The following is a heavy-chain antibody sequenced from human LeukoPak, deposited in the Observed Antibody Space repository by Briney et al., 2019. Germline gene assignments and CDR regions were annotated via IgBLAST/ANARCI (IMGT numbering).Heavy chain of an antibody. CDR2: IIPIFGTA. D-gene: IGHD4-23*01. Sequence: SVKVSCKASGGTFSSYAISWVRQAPGQGLEWMGGIIPIFGTANYAQKFQGRVTMTTDTSTSTAYMELRSLRSDDTAVYYCARGINGGNEGVDYWGQGTLVTVSS. J-gene: IGHJ4*02. V-gene: IGHV1-69*05. CDR1: GGTFSSYA. CDR3: ARGINGGNEGVDY.